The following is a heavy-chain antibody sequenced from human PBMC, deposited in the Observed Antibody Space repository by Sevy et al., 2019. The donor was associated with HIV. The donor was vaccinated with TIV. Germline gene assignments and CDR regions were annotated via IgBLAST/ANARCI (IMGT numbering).Heavy chain of an antibody. D-gene: IGHD1-1*01. CDR2: IIPLFGTT. CDR3: ASEVGGSVRLERLTSYYGVDV. J-gene: IGHJ6*02. CDR1: GGPFNTYA. Sequence: ASVKVSCKASGGPFNTYAITWIRQAPGQGLEWMGGIIPLFGTTNYAQKFQGGVTITADESRTTAYLEVSSLRSEDTAVYYCASEVGGSVRLERLTSYYGVDVWGQGTTVTVSS. V-gene: IGHV1-69*13.